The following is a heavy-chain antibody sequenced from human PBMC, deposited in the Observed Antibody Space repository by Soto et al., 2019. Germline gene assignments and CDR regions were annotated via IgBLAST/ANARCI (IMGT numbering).Heavy chain of an antibody. CDR2: ISAYNGNT. D-gene: IGHD1-1*01. J-gene: IGHJ4*02. V-gene: IGHV1-18*01. CDR1: GYTFTSYG. CDR3: ARGRYGDY. Sequence: QVHLVQSGAEVKKPGASVKVSCKASGYTFTSYGITWVRQAPGQGLEWMGWISAYNGNTDYAQKLQGSVIVTRDTSTSTAYMELRSLISDDTAVYYCARGRYGDYWGQGALVTVSS.